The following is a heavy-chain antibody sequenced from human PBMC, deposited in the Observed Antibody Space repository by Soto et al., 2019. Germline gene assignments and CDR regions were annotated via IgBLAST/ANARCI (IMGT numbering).Heavy chain of an antibody. Sequence: SETLSVTCTVSGGSISSSSYYWGWIRQPPGKGLEWIGSIYYSGSTYYNPSLKSRVTISVDTSKNQFSLKLSSVTAADTALEDCARESSGWYYWDYWGQGTLVTVS. V-gene: IGHV4-39*02. CDR2: IYYSGST. D-gene: IGHD6-19*01. CDR1: GGSISSSSYY. CDR3: ARESSGWYYWDY. J-gene: IGHJ4*02.